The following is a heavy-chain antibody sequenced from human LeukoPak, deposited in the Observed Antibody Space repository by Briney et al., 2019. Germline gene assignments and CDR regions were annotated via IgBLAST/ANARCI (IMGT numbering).Heavy chain of an antibody. J-gene: IGHJ4*02. CDR3: ARDSPLGTMIVSY. CDR2: ISYDGNNK. D-gene: IGHD3-22*01. Sequence: GGSLRLSCTASGFPFSSYAMHWVRQAPGKGLEWVALISYDGNNKYYADSVKGRFTISRDNSKNTLCLQMNSLRAEDTAVYYCARDSPLGTMIVSYWGQGTLVTVSS. V-gene: IGHV3-30-3*01. CDR1: GFPFSSYA.